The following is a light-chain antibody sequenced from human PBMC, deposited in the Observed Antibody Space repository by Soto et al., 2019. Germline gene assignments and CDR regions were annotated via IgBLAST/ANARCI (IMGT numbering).Light chain of an antibody. CDR3: QQSYSNPRT. Sequence: DIQMTESPSSVSTSIGDRVPITCRASQGISSWLAWYKQKPGKAPKIMIYEASSLQRGVPSRFSGSGSGTDFTLTISSLQPEDFATYYCQQSYSNPRTFGQGTKVDIK. V-gene: IGKV1-12*01. J-gene: IGKJ1*01. CDR1: QGISSW. CDR2: EAS.